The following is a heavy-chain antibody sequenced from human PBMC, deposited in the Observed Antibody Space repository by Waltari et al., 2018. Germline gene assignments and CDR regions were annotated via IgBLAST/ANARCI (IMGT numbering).Heavy chain of an antibody. CDR3: ARMSGSYYAFDI. J-gene: IGHJ3*02. CDR2: IYYSGST. D-gene: IGHD1-26*01. CDR1: GGSISSSSYY. V-gene: IGHV4-39*07. Sequence: QLQLQESGPGLVKPSETLSLTCTVSGGSISSSSYYWGWIRQPPGKGLDCIGSIYYSGSTYYNPSLKSRVTISVDTSKNQFSLKLSSVTAADTAVYYCARMSGSYYAFDIWGQGTMVTVSS.